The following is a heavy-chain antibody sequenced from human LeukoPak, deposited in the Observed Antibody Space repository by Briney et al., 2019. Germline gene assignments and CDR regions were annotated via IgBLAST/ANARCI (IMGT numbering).Heavy chain of an antibody. CDR2: IYYSGST. Sequence: SETLSLTCTVFGGSISSYYWSWIRQPPGKGLEWIGYIYYSGSTNYNPSLKSRVTISVDTSKNQFSLKLSSVTAADTAVYYCARDGQFFAFDIWGQGTMVTVSS. CDR3: ARDGQFFAFDI. CDR1: GGSISSYY. J-gene: IGHJ3*02. V-gene: IGHV4-59*01. D-gene: IGHD3-3*01.